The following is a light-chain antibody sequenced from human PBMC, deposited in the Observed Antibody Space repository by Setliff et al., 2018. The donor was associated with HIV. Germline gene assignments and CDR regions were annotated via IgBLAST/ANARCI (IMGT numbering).Light chain of an antibody. CDR3: CSWAGSSTYV. Sequence: QSALTQPASVSGSPGQSITISCTGTSSDVGGYYYVSWYQQRPGKAPKVMIYDVNKRPSGVSNRFSGSKSGNTASLTISGLQAEDEADYYCCSWAGSSTYVFGTGTKVTVL. CDR2: DVN. J-gene: IGLJ1*01. CDR1: SSDVGGYYY. V-gene: IGLV2-23*02.